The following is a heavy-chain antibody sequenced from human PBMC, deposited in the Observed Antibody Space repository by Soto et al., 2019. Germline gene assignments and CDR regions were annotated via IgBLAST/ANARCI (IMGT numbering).Heavy chain of an antibody. CDR2: ISAYNGNT. Sequence: QVQLVQSGAEVKKPGASVKVSCKASGYTFTSYGISWVRQAPGQGLEWMGWISAYNGNTNYAQKLQGRVTMTTDTSTSKAHMELRSLRSDDTAVYSCARDWAAAGPFDSWGQGALVTVSS. D-gene: IGHD6-13*01. CDR1: GYTFTSYG. V-gene: IGHV1-18*01. CDR3: ARDWAAAGPFDS. J-gene: IGHJ4*02.